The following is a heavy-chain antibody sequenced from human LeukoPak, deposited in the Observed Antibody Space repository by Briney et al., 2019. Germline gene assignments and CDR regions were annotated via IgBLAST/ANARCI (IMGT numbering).Heavy chain of an antibody. CDR2: INSDGSST. V-gene: IGHV3-74*01. CDR1: GFTFSNYW. J-gene: IGHJ4*02. D-gene: IGHD3-3*01. Sequence: RSGGSLRLSCAASGFTFSNYWMHWVRQAPGKGLVWVSRINSDGSSTTYADSVKGRFTISRDNSKNTLYLQMDSLRAEDTAVYYCARTYYDFWSGYYSPYYFDYWGQGTLVTVSS. CDR3: ARTYYDFWSGYYSPYYFDY.